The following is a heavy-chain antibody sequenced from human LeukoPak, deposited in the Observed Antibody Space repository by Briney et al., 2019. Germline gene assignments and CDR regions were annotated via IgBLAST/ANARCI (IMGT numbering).Heavy chain of an antibody. D-gene: IGHD3-22*01. J-gene: IGHJ4*02. CDR3: ARVTGAMYYYDSSGYYFDY. Sequence: PGGSLRLSCAASGFTFSDYYMSWIRQAPGKGLEWVSYISSSGSTIYYADSVKGRFTISRDNAKNSLYLQMNSLRAEDTAVYYCARVTGAMYYYDSSGYYFDYWGQGTLVTVSS. CDR2: ISSSGSTI. V-gene: IGHV3-11*04. CDR1: GFTFSDYY.